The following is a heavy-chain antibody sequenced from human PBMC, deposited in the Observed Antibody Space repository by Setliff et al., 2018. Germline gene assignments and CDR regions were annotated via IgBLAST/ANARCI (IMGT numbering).Heavy chain of an antibody. J-gene: IGHJ6*02. CDR2: IQKSGST. CDR3: ARLSWNGLRYYGLDV. D-gene: IGHD3-3*01. CDR1: GVSISSYY. Sequence: PSETLSLTCNVSGVSISSYYWSWIRQPPGKGLESIGYIQKSGSTNYNPSLMSRVSISVDTSKNQFSLELRSVTAADTAVYYCARLSWNGLRYYGLDVWGQGTTVTVSS. V-gene: IGHV4-59*01.